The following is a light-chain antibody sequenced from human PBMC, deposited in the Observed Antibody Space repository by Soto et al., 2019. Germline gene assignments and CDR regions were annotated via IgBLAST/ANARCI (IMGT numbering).Light chain of an antibody. CDR2: DVN. Sequence: QCVLTKPASGSGSPGQSITISCAGTSSDVGAYNYVSWYQHHPGKAPKLMIYDVNNRPSGDSNRFSGSKSGNTASLTISGLQAEDENDYYCRSWTSGATYVFGSGTKVTVL. V-gene: IGLV2-14*03. CDR3: RSWTSGATYV. CDR1: SSDVGAYNY. J-gene: IGLJ1*01.